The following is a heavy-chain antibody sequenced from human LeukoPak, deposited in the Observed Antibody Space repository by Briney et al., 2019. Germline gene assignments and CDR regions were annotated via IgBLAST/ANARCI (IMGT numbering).Heavy chain of an antibody. Sequence: PGGSLRLSCAASGFTFSSYGMHWVRQAPGKGLEWVAVIWYDGSNKYYADSVKGRFTISRDNAKNSLYLQMNSLRAEDTALYYCAREGYSFYYYYGMDVWGQGTTVTVSS. CDR2: IWYDGSNK. CDR1: GFTFSSYG. V-gene: IGHV3-33*01. J-gene: IGHJ6*02. D-gene: IGHD5-18*01. CDR3: AREGYSFYYYYGMDV.